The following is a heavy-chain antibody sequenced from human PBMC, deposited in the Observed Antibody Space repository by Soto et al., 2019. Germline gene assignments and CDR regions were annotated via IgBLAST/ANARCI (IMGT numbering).Heavy chain of an antibody. CDR3: ARNLLSVRGGFGIDV. J-gene: IGHJ6*02. CDR2: WHHSGTT. D-gene: IGHD3-10*01. Sequence: QVQLQESGPGLVKPSGTLFLTCAVSGDSIASSNWWSWVRQAPGKGPEWIGEWHHSGTTHYNPSLYSRVTISVDKSKNEYSLELTSVTAADTAVYYCARNLLSVRGGFGIDVWGQGTAVTVSS. CDR1: GDSIASSNW. V-gene: IGHV4-4*02.